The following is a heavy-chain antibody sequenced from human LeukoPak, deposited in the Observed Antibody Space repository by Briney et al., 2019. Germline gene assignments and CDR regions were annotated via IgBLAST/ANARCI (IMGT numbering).Heavy chain of an antibody. CDR2: INEDGSRE. Sequence: GGSLRLSSAASGFTFSNFLMTWVRHSPGKGLEWVASINEDGSRELYVDSAKGRFSISRDNANNALSLQMNSLRVEDTAVYYCARDPPRRSDFWGQGTLVTVSS. CDR1: GFTFSNFL. CDR3: ARDPPRRSDF. J-gene: IGHJ4*02. V-gene: IGHV3-7*01.